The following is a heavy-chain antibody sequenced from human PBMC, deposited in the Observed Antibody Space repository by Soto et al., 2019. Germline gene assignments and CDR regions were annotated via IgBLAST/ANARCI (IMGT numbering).Heavy chain of an antibody. CDR3: ARGSAYSSGWSLFEY. CDR2: INPNSGGT. CDR1: GYTFTGYY. Sequence: ASVKISCKASGYTFTGYYMHWVRQAPGQGLEWMGWINPNSGGTDYAQKFQGRVTMTRDTSITTAYMELSRLRSDDTAVYYCARGSAYSSGWSLFEYWGQGTLVTVS. J-gene: IGHJ4*02. V-gene: IGHV1-2*02. D-gene: IGHD6-19*01.